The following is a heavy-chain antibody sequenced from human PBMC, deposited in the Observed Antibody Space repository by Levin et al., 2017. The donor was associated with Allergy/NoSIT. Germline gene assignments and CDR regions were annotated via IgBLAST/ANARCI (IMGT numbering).Heavy chain of an antibody. CDR3: ATPIANDH. CDR2: ITFRSRHI. J-gene: IGHJ4*02. D-gene: IGHD3-16*01. V-gene: IGHV3-21*06. Sequence: GGSLRLSCTASGFTFSDYSMSWVRQAPGKGLEWVSSITFRSRHIYYADSLRGRFTISRDDAKNSLYLQMNSLRAEETAVYFCATPIANDHWGQGTLVSVSS. CDR1: GFTFSDYS.